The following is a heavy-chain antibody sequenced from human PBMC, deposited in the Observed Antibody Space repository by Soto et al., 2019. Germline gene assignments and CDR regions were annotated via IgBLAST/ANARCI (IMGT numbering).Heavy chain of an antibody. CDR3: GRDGIGGWLPKQD. V-gene: IGHV1-18*04. CDR1: GYTFTSYG. J-gene: IGHJ4*02. CDR2: ISAYNGNT. D-gene: IGHD6-19*01. Sequence: QVQLVQSGAEVKKPGASVKVSCKASGYTFTSYGISWVRQAPGQGLEWMGWISAYNGNTNYGQKVQGRVTMTTDTSTGTAYRELGSLTSDDTAVYYCGRDGIGGWLPKQDWGQEPLVTVSS.